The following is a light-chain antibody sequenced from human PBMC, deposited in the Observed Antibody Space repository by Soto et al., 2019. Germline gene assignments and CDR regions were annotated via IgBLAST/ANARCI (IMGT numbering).Light chain of an antibody. CDR1: SKEVGAYDH. CDR2: DVT. V-gene: IGLV2-14*01. Sequence: QSALAQPASVSGSPGQSITISCAGSSKEVGAYDHVSWYQQHPGKDPKLMISDVTDRPSGVSIRFSGSKSGNTASLTISGLQPEDEADYYCISYSSSRTLPYVFGSATKLTVL. J-gene: IGLJ1*01. CDR3: ISYSSSRTLPYV.